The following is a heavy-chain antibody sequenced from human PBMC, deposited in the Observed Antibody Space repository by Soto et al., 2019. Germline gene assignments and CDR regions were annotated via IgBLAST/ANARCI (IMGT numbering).Heavy chain of an antibody. Sequence: GSLRLSCSASGFTFSEYSMHWVRQAPGKGLQYVSTISSDGDITYYADSVKGRFTISRDNSKNTLYLQMNGLRPEDTAVYYCVKVSTFYDILTGYYSTNFFDPWGQGTLVTVSS. CDR3: VKVSTFYDILTGYYSTNFFDP. CDR1: GFTFSEYS. J-gene: IGHJ5*02. D-gene: IGHD3-9*01. CDR2: ISSDGDIT. V-gene: IGHV3-64D*06.